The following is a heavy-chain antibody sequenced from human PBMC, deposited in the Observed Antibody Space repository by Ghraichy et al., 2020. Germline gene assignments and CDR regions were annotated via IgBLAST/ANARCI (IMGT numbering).Heavy chain of an antibody. CDR3: AITTERKGRLLWFGELFSGYYYYYYGMDV. Sequence: ASVKVSCKASGYTFTSYGISWVRQAPGQGLEWMGWISAYNGNTNYAQKLQGRVTMTTDTSTSTAYMELRSLRSDDTAVYYCAITTERKGRLLWFGELFSGYYYYYYGMDVWGQGTTVTVSS. D-gene: IGHD3-10*01. J-gene: IGHJ6*02. CDR1: GYTFTSYG. CDR2: ISAYNGNT. V-gene: IGHV1-18*04.